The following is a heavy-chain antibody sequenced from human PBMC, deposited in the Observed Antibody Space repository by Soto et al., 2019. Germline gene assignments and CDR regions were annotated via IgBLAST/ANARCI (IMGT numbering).Heavy chain of an antibody. CDR2: IYYSGST. V-gene: IGHV4-31*03. CDR3: ARVRDYYDSSGYYPSFDY. J-gene: IGHJ4*02. Sequence: PSETLSLTCTVSGGSISSGGYYWSWIRQHPGKGLEWIGYIYYSGSTYYNPSLKSRVTISVDTSKNQFSLKLSSVTAADTAVYYCARVRDYYDSSGYYPSFDYWGQGTLVTVSS. D-gene: IGHD3-22*01. CDR1: GGSISSGGYY.